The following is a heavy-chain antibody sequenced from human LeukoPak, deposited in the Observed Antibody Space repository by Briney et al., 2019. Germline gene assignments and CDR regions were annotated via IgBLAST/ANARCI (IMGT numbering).Heavy chain of an antibody. CDR2: IYYSGST. V-gene: IGHV4-59*08. CDR1: GGSISSYY. CDR3: ARHSFAGYSSGWPYYFDY. D-gene: IGHD6-19*01. Sequence: PSETLSLTCTVSGGSISSYYWSWIRQPPGKGLEGIGYIYYSGSTNYNPSLKSRVTISVDTSKNQFSLKLSSVTAADTAVYYCARHSFAGYSSGWPYYFDYWGQGTLVTVSS. J-gene: IGHJ4*02.